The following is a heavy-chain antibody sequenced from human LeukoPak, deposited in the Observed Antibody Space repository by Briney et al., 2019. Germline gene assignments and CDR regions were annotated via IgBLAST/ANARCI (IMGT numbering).Heavy chain of an antibody. CDR2: IDPSDSYT. CDR3: ARHMYYDLTFDY. V-gene: IGHV5-10-1*01. D-gene: IGHD3-16*01. J-gene: IGHJ4*02. CDR1: GYRFTSYW. Sequence: GESLKISFKGSGYRFTSYWISWVRPMPGKGLGWMGRIDPSDSYTNYSPSFQGHVTISADKSISTAYLQWSSLKASDTAMYYCARHMYYDLTFDYWGQGTLVTVSS.